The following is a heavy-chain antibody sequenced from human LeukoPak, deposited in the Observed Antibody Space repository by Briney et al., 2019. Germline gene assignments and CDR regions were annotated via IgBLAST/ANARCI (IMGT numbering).Heavy chain of an antibody. CDR1: GFTFSSYG. CDR3: ARGPDYDFWSGYGPDYMDV. CDR2: IRYDGSNK. Sequence: TGGSLRLSCAASGFTFSSYGMHWVRQAPGKGLEWVAFIRYDGSNKYYADSVKGRFTISRDNSKNTLYLQMNSLRAEDTAVYYCARGPDYDFWSGYGPDYMDVWGKGTTVTVSS. V-gene: IGHV3-30*02. D-gene: IGHD3-3*01. J-gene: IGHJ6*03.